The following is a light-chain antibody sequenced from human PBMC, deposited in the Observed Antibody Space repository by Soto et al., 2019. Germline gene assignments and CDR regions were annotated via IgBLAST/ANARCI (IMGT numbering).Light chain of an antibody. CDR2: DAS. J-gene: IGKJ2*01. Sequence: DLQMTQSPSSLSASVGDRVTITCQASQDISNYLNWYQQKPGKAPKLLIYDASNLETGVPSRFSGSGSGTDFTFTISSLQPEDIATYYCQQYDNLLRTFGQGTKLEIK. V-gene: IGKV1-33*01. CDR1: QDISNY. CDR3: QQYDNLLRT.